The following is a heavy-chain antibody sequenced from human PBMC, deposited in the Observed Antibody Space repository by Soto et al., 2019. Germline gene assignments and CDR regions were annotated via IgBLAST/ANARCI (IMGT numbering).Heavy chain of an antibody. D-gene: IGHD3-22*01. J-gene: IGHJ4*02. CDR3: ARGRYYYDSSGYKY. CDR2: IIPIFGTA. CDR1: GGTFSSYA. V-gene: IGHV1-69*06. Sequence: SVRFSCKASGGTFSSYAISWVRQAPGQGLEWMGGIIPIFGTANYAQKFQGRVTITADKSTSTAYMELSSLRSEDTAVYYCARGRYYYDSSGYKYWGEGTPVTVS.